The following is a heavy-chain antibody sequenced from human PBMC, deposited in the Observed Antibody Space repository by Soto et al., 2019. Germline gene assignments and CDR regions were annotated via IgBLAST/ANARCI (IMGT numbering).Heavy chain of an antibody. J-gene: IGHJ3*02. CDR3: ARRLTPATTTGDGFVI. V-gene: IGHV4-59*01. CDR2: IYYSGST. D-gene: IGHD4-17*01. CDR1: NDSIIYYY. Sequence: QVQLQESGPGLVKPSETLSLTCTVSNDSIIYYYWSWIRQPPGKGLEWIGYIYYSGSTKYNPSLKSRVTSSVVMSRFQPPLKLPSLTSAFTAVYYWARRLTPATTTGDGFVIWGPGTMVTFSS.